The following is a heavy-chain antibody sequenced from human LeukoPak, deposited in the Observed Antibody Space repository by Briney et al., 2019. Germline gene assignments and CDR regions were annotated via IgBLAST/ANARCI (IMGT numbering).Heavy chain of an antibody. CDR2: TYYRSKWYN. V-gene: IGHV6-1*01. D-gene: IGHD2-15*01. CDR3: ASSGTLVIVVVVAGTLMWGGYYFDY. CDR1: GDSVSSSSAA. J-gene: IGHJ4*02. Sequence: PSQTLSLTCAISGDSVSSSSAAWNWIRQSPSRGLEWQGRTYYRSKWYNDYAVSVKITIDPDTSKNQFSLQLNSVLPEDTPVYHCASSGTLVIVVVVAGTLMWGGYYFDYWGQGTLVTVSS.